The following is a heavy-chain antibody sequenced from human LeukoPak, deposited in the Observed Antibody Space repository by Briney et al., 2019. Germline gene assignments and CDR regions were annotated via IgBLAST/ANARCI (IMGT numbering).Heavy chain of an antibody. V-gene: IGHV4-4*07. D-gene: IGHD3-22*01. CDR1: GGSISSYY. CDR2: IYTSGST. J-gene: IGHJ4*02. CDR3: ARDRLSYDSSGYYYYFDY. Sequence: SEILSLTCTVSGGSISSYYWSWIRQPAGKGLEWIGRIYTSGSTNYNPSLKSRVTMSVDTSKNQFSLKLNSVTAADTAVYYCARDRLSYDSSGYYYYFDYWGQGTLVTVSS.